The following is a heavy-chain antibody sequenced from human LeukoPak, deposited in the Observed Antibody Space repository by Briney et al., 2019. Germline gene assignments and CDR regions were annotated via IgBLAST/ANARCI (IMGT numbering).Heavy chain of an antibody. CDR2: ISSSSSYI. D-gene: IGHD6-13*01. Sequence: GGSLRLSCAVSGFTFSGFGMNWVRQAPGKGLEWVSSISSSSSYIYYADSVKGRFTISRDNSKNTLYLQMNSLRAEDTAVYYCAKTQAAGTVPDAFDIWGQGTMVTVSS. J-gene: IGHJ3*02. V-gene: IGHV3-21*04. CDR1: GFTFSGFG. CDR3: AKTQAAGTVPDAFDI.